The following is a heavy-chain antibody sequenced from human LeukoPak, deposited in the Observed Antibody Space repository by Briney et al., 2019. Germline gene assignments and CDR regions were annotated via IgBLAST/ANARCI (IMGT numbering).Heavy chain of an antibody. CDR2: IYYSGST. V-gene: IGHV4-61*01. CDR3: ARTELRLISFDY. Sequence: PSETLSLTCTVSGGSFSSGSYYWSWIRQPPGKGLEWIGYIYYSGSTNYNPSLKSRVTISVDTSKNQFSLKLSSVTAADTAVYYCARTELRLISFDYWGQGTLVTVSS. J-gene: IGHJ4*02. CDR1: GGSFSSGSYY. D-gene: IGHD5-12*01.